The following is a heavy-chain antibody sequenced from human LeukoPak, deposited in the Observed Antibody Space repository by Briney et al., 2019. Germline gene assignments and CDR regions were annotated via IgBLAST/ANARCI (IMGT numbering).Heavy chain of an antibody. CDR3: ARKDYFDY. J-gene: IGHJ4*02. V-gene: IGHV3-48*03. Sequence: AGGSLRLSCAASGFTFSSYEMNWVRQAPGKGLEWVSYISSSGSPIYYADSVKGRFTISRDNAKNSLYLQMNSLRAEDTAVYYCARKDYFDYWGQGTLVTVSS. CDR1: GFTFSSYE. CDR2: ISSSGSPI.